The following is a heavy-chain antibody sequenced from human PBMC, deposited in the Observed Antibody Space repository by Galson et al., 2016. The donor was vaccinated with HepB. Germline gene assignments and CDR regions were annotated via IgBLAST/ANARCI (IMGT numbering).Heavy chain of an antibody. D-gene: IGHD1-1*01. V-gene: IGHV3-7*01. J-gene: IGHJ4*02. CDR2: IKEDGRET. Sequence: SLRLSCAASGFPFGTLWMTWVRQAPGKGLEWVANIKEDGRETYYADSVKGRFTISRDNAKKSLYLQMNGLRLEDTGFYFCARNPNWNRFDYWGQGTLVAVSS. CDR1: GFPFGTLW. CDR3: ARNPNWNRFDY.